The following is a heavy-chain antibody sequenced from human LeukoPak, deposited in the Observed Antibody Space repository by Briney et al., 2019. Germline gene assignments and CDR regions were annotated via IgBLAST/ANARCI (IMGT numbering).Heavy chain of an antibody. J-gene: IGHJ4*02. CDR2: IYYSGST. V-gene: IGHV4-59*01. D-gene: IGHD6-19*01. Sequence: PSETLSLTCAVYGGSFSGYYWSWIRQPPGKGLEWIGYIYYSGSTNYNPSLKSRVTISVDTSKNQFSLKLSSVTAADTAVYYCASSVAGLEFDYWGQGTLVTVSS. CDR3: ASSVAGLEFDY. CDR1: GGSFSGYY.